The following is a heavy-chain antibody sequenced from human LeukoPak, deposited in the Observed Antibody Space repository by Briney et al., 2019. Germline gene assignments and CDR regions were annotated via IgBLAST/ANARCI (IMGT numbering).Heavy chain of an antibody. CDR3: AIDGPEDYLDP. J-gene: IGHJ5*02. Sequence: SETLSLTCTVSGGSISSSSFYWGWIRQPPGKGLEWIGSISYSGSTYYNPSLKSRVTISVDTSKNQFSLKLSSVTAADTAVYFCAIDGPEDYLDPWGQGTLVTVSS. CDR1: GGSISSSSFY. V-gene: IGHV4-39*07. CDR2: ISYSGST. D-gene: IGHD4-11*01.